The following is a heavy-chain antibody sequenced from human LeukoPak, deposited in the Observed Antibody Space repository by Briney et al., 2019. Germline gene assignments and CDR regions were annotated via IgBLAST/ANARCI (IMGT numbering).Heavy chain of an antibody. CDR2: IYYSGST. CDR1: GGSISSYY. V-gene: IGHV4-59*08. Sequence: SSETLSLTCTVSGGSISSYYWSWIRQPPGKGLEWIGYIYYSGSTNYNPSLKSRVTISVDTSKNQFSLKLSSVTAADTAVYYCARHIEGWSSSGWPYYFDYWGQGTLVTVSS. CDR3: ARHIEGWSSSGWPYYFDY. J-gene: IGHJ4*02. D-gene: IGHD6-19*01.